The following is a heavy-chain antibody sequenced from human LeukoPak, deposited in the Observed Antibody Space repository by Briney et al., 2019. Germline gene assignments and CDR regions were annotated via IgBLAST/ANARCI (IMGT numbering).Heavy chain of an antibody. CDR3: ATNGLAYEGDAFDI. CDR2: INHSGST. Sequence: PSETLSLTCAVYGESFSGYYWSWIRQPPGKGLEWIGEINHSGSTNYNPSLKSRVTISVDTSKNQFSLKLSSVTAADTAVYYCATNGLAYEGDAFDIWGQGTMVTVSS. J-gene: IGHJ3*02. CDR1: GESFSGYY. D-gene: IGHD2-8*01. V-gene: IGHV4-34*01.